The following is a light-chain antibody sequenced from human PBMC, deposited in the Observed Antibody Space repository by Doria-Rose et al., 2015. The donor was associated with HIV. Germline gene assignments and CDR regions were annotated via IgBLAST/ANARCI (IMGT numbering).Light chain of an antibody. Sequence: TQSPDSLAVSLGERATINCKSSQSVLYSSNNKNNLAWYQQKPGQPPKLLIYWASTRESGVPYRFSGSGSGTEFALTISSLQAEDVAVYYCQQYDSAPWTFGQGTKVEV. CDR2: WAS. CDR3: QQYDSAPWT. J-gene: IGKJ1*01. CDR1: QSVLYSSNNKNN. V-gene: IGKV4-1*01.